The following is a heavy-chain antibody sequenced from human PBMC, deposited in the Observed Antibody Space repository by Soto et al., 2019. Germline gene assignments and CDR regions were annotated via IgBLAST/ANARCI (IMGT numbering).Heavy chain of an antibody. Sequence: EVQLVESGGGLVQPGGSLRLSCAASGFTFSSYAIHWVRQAPGKGLESVSAISSNGVGTYYANSVKGRFTISRDNSKNTLYLQMGSLRAEDMAVYYCARTGLDTTMVTVFDYWGQGTLVTVSS. V-gene: IGHV3-64*01. CDR2: ISSNGVGT. J-gene: IGHJ4*02. CDR3: ARTGLDTTMVTVFDY. CDR1: GFTFSSYA. D-gene: IGHD5-18*01.